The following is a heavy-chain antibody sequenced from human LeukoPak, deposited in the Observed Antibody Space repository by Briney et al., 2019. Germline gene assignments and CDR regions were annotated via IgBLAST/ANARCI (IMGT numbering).Heavy chain of an antibody. D-gene: IGHD3-10*01. CDR2: IYYGGST. CDR1: GGSISSGGYY. V-gene: IGHV4-31*03. J-gene: IGHJ5*02. Sequence: SETLSLTCTVSGGSISSGGYYWSWIRQHPGKGLEWIGYIYYGGSTYYNPSLKSRVTISVDTSKNQFSLKLSSVTAADTAVYYCARVTMVRGVILIVWFDPWGQGTLVTVSS. CDR3: ARVTMVRGVILIVWFDP.